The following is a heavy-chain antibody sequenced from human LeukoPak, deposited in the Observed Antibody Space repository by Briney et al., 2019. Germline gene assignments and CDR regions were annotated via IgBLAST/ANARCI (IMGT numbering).Heavy chain of an antibody. Sequence: GGSLRLSCAASGFTFSSYWMSWVRQAPGKGLEWVAVISYDGSNKYYADSVKGRFTISRDNSKNTLYLQMNSLRAEDTAVYYCTRDRNWNVKLDYWGQGTLVTVSS. CDR2: ISYDGSNK. CDR1: GFTFSSYW. V-gene: IGHV3-30-3*01. D-gene: IGHD1-1*01. CDR3: TRDRNWNVKLDY. J-gene: IGHJ4*02.